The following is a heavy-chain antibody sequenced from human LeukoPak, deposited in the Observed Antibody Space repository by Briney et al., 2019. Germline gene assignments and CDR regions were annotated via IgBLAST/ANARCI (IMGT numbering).Heavy chain of an antibody. CDR1: GFTFSSYS. D-gene: IGHD3-3*01. V-gene: IGHV3-21*01. CDR3: AREPFWSGYYSNLHFDY. J-gene: IGHJ4*02. Sequence: GGSLRLSCAASGFTFSSYSMNWVRQAPGKGLEWVSSISGSSSYIYYTDSVKGRFTISRDNAKNSLYLQMNSLRAEDTAVYYCAREPFWSGYYSNLHFDYWGQGTLVTVSS. CDR2: ISGSSSYI.